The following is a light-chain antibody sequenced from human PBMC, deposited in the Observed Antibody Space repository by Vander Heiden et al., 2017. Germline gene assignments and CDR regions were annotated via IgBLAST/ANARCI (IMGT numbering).Light chain of an antibody. J-gene: IGLJ2*01. V-gene: IGLV2-14*03. Sequence: QSALTQPASVSVSPGQSITISCTGTSSDIGGYNRVSWYQYHPGKAPKLMIYDVTNRPSGISNRFSGSKSDNTASLAISELQGEDEADYYCSSYTSTNTLLFGGGTKVTVL. CDR2: DVT. CDR3: SSYTSTNTLL. CDR1: SSDIGGYNR.